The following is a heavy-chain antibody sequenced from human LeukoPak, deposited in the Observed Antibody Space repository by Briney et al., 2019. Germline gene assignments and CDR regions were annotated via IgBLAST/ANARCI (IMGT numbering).Heavy chain of an antibody. CDR3: AELGITMIGGV. CDR1: GFTFSIYS. V-gene: IGHV3-48*01. D-gene: IGHD3-10*02. J-gene: IGHJ6*04. Sequence: GGSLRLSCAASGFTFSIYSMNWVRQAPGKGLEWVSYISPSSSNMYYVDSVKGRFTISRDNAKNSLYLQMNSLRAEDTAVYYCAELGITMIGGVWGKGTTVTIAS. CDR2: ISPSSSNM.